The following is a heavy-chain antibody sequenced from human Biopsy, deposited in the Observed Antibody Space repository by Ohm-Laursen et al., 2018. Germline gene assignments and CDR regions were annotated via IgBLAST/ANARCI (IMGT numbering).Heavy chain of an antibody. CDR1: DDSIRNFY. CDR3: ARLGNFWNAEDGLDL. V-gene: IGHV4-59*08. D-gene: IGHD3-3*01. Sequence: SETLSLTCTVSDDSIRNFYWTWIRQPPGQGLEWIGHASYSGYTNYNPSLKSRVTISVGTSKNPFSLNLRSVTAADTAVYSCARLGNFWNAEDGLDLWGLGTMVTVSS. CDR2: ASYSGYT. J-gene: IGHJ3*01.